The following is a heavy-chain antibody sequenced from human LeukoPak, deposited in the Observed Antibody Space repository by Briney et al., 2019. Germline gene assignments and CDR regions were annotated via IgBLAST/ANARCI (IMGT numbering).Heavy chain of an antibody. CDR3: ARQFYAAIVLFWFDP. CDR1: GDSIRSNSYY. Sequence: SETLSLTCNVSGDSIRSNSYYWGRIRQPPGKGLEWIGSIYYSGSTYYNPSLKSRVTISVDTSKNQFSLKLSSVTAADTAVYYCARQFYAAIVLFWFDPWGLGTLVTVSS. CDR2: IYYSGST. D-gene: IGHD5-18*01. V-gene: IGHV4-39*07. J-gene: IGHJ5*02.